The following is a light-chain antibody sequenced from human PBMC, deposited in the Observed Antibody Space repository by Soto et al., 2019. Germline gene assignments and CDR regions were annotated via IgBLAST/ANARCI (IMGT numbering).Light chain of an antibody. J-gene: IGLJ3*02. CDR2: LNNDGSH. Sequence: QPVLTQSPSASASLGASVKITCTLSSGHTNYAITWHQQQPEKGPRYLMKLNNDGSHSKGAGIPDRFSGSSSGAERYLTISSLQSEDEADYYWQTWGGGIWVFGGGTKVTVL. CDR3: QTWGGGIWV. V-gene: IGLV4-69*01. CDR1: SGHTNYA.